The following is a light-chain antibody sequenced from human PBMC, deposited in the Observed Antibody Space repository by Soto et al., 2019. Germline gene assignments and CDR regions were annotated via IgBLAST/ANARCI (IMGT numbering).Light chain of an antibody. V-gene: IGLV1-40*01. CDR1: SSNIGAGYD. Sequence: QSVLTQPPSVSGAPGQRVTISCTGSSSNIGAGYDVHWYQHLPGTAPKLLIYANNNRPSGVPDRFSGSKSGTSASLAITGLQVEDEADYYCQSYDSSLRVFGSGTKVTVL. J-gene: IGLJ1*01. CDR3: QSYDSSLRV. CDR2: ANN.